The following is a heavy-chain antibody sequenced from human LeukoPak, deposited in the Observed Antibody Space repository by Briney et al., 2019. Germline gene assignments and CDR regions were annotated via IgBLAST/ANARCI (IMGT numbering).Heavy chain of an antibody. CDR1: GGSFSGYY. Sequence: PSETLSLTCAVYGGSFSGYYWSRIRQPPGKGLEWIGEINHSGSTNYNPSLKSRVTISVDTSKNQFSLKLSSVTAADTAAYYCARPFGRTQFNPWGQGTLVTVSS. CDR3: ARPFGRTQFNP. CDR2: INHSGST. V-gene: IGHV4-34*01. J-gene: IGHJ5*02. D-gene: IGHD3-16*01.